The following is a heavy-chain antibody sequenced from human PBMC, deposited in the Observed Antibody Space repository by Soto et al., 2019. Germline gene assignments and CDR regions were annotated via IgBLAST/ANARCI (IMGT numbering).Heavy chain of an antibody. D-gene: IGHD3-3*01. CDR1: GFTFSSYG. CDR2: IWYDGSNK. J-gene: IGHJ6*02. CDR3: AREITIFGVVMGGMDV. V-gene: IGHV3-33*01. Sequence: GGSLRLSCAASGFTFSSYGMHWVRQAPGKGLEWVAVIWYDGSNKYYADSVKGRFTISRDNSKNTLYLQMNSLRAEDTAVYYCAREITIFGVVMGGMDVWGQGTTVTVSS.